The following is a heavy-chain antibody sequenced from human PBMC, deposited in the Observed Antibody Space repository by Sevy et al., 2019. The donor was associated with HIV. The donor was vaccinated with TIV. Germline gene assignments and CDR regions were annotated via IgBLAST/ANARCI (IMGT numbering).Heavy chain of an antibody. Sequence: GGCLRLSCAASGFTFSSYAMHWVRQAPGKGLEWVAVISYDGSNKYYSDSVKGRFTISRDNSKNTLYLQMNSLRAEDTAVYYCARDQYYYTLRVYYFDYWGQGTLVTVSS. CDR2: ISYDGSNK. J-gene: IGHJ4*02. V-gene: IGHV3-30-3*01. CDR3: ARDQYYYTLRVYYFDY. D-gene: IGHD3-10*01. CDR1: GFTFSSYA.